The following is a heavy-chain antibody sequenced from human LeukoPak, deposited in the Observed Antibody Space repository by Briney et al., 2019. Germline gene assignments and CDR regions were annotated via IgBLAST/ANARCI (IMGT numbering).Heavy chain of an antibody. CDR2: IWYDGSNK. Sequence: GGSLRLSCAASGFTFSSYDMHWVRQAPGKGLEWVALIWYDGSNKNYADSVKGRFTISRDNSKNTLFLQMNSLRAEDTAVYYCAREASDAFDIWGQGTMVTVSS. CDR3: AREASDAFDI. J-gene: IGHJ3*02. CDR1: GFTFSSYD. V-gene: IGHV3-33*01.